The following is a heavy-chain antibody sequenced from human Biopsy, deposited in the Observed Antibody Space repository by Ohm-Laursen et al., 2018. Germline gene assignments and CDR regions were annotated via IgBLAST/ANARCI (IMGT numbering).Heavy chain of an antibody. CDR1: GFTFSGYG. CDR2: IKSKFDGETT. V-gene: IGHV3-15*01. CDR3: STGGGDFYYNGMDV. D-gene: IGHD3-16*01. J-gene: IGHJ6*02. Sequence: SLRLSCTASGFTFSGYGMHWVRQAPGKGLEWVGRIKSKFDGETTDYAAPVKGRFIISRDDSKSTLFLQMNRLKVEDTGVYFCSTGGGDFYYNGMDVWGQGTTVTVSS.